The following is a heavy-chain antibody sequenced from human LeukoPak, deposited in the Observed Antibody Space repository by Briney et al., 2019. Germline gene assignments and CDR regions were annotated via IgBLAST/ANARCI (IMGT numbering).Heavy chain of an antibody. CDR2: ISSSSSYI. Sequence: PGGSLRLSYAVSGFTFSSYSMNWVRQAPGKGLEWVSSISSSSSYIYYADSVKGRFTISRDNAKNSLYLQMNSLRAEDTAVYYCARALYSYGFDYWGQGTLVTVSS. CDR1: GFTFSSYS. V-gene: IGHV3-21*01. D-gene: IGHD5-18*01. J-gene: IGHJ4*02. CDR3: ARALYSYGFDY.